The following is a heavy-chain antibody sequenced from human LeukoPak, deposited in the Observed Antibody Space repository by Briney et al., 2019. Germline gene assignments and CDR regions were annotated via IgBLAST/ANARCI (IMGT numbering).Heavy chain of an antibody. CDR3: AKVYVGSWYAYDH. Sequence: GGSLRFSCTASGFTYDDYAMHGVRHAPAKGLEWVSLICGDGGTTDYADSVKGRFTISRDNRRNPLYLHMDSLRTEDTALYFCAKVYVGSWYAYDHWGQGTLVSVSS. CDR1: GFTYDDYA. D-gene: IGHD6-13*01. V-gene: IGHV3-43*02. CDR2: ICGDGGTT. J-gene: IGHJ4*02.